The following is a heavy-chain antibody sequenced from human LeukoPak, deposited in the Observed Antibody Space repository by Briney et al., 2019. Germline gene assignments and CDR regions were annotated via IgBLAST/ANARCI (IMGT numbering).Heavy chain of an antibody. Sequence: PGGSLRLSCAASGFTFSSYGMSWVRQAPGKGLEWVSAISGSGGSTYYADSVKGRFTISRDNSKNTLYLQMNSLRAEDTAVYYCAKEVVVGNYDILTGYNYWGQGTLVTVSS. D-gene: IGHD3-9*01. CDR1: GFTFSSYG. J-gene: IGHJ4*02. CDR3: AKEVVVGNYDILTGYNY. CDR2: ISGSGGST. V-gene: IGHV3-23*01.